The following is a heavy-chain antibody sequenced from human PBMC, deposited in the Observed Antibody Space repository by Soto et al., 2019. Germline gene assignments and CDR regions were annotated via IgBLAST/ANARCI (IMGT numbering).Heavy chain of an antibody. J-gene: IGHJ4*02. V-gene: IGHV3-23*01. Sequence: EVQLLESGGGLVQPGGSLRLSCAASGFTFSSYAMSWVRQAPGKGLEWVSAISGSGGSTYYADSVKGPFTISRDTSKNTLYLQMNGLRAEDTAVYYCAKGRGYCMSTSCYVGSDYWGQGTLVTVSS. CDR2: ISGSGGST. D-gene: IGHD2-2*01. CDR3: AKGRGYCMSTSCYVGSDY. CDR1: GFTFSSYA.